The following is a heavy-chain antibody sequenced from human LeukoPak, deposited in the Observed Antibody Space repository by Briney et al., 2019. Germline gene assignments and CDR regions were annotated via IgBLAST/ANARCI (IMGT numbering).Heavy chain of an antibody. J-gene: IGHJ4*02. CDR2: IYPGDSDT. D-gene: IGHD6-6*01. CDR3: ARRFTYSSSSAPFDY. V-gene: IGHV5-51*01. Sequence: GESLKISCKGSGYSFRNYWIGWVRQMPGKGLEWMVIIYPGDSDTRYGPSFQGQVTISADKSITTAYLQWSSLKASDSAMYYCARRFTYSSSSAPFDYWGQGTLVTVSS. CDR1: GYSFRNYW.